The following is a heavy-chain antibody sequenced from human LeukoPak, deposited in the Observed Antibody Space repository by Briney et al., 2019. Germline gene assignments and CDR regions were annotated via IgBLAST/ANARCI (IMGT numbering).Heavy chain of an antibody. CDR3: VLLWFGESPPVDY. Sequence: PSETLSLTCAVYGGSFSGYYWSWIRQPPGKGLEWIGEINHSGSTNYNPSLKSRVTISVDTSKNQFSLKLSSVTAADTAVYYCVLLWFGESPPVDYWGQGTLVTVSS. D-gene: IGHD3-10*01. V-gene: IGHV4-34*01. CDR2: INHSGST. CDR1: GGSFSGYY. J-gene: IGHJ4*02.